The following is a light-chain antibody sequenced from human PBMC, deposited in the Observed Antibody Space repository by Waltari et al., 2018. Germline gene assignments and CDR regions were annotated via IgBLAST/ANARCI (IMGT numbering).Light chain of an antibody. CDR3: QQYYSSPPA. J-gene: IGKJ1*01. V-gene: IGKV4-1*01. Sequence: DIVMTQSPDSLAVSMGERATINFKSSRSVLYSSNSKHYLAWYQQKPGQPPNLLIYWASTRESGVPDRFSGSGSGTDFTLTISSLQAEDVAVYFCQQYYSSPPAFGQGTKVEIK. CDR2: WAS. CDR1: RSVLYSSNSKHY.